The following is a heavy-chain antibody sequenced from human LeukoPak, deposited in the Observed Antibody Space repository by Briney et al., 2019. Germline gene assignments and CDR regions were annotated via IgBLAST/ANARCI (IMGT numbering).Heavy chain of an antibody. CDR2: ICSSSSYI. J-gene: IGHJ3*02. CDR3: ARKAGDSSGYVNDAFDI. D-gene: IGHD3-22*01. CDR1: GLTFSSYS. V-gene: IGHV3-21*01. Sequence: GGSLRLSCAASGLTFSSYSMNWVRQAPGKGLEWVSPICSSSSYIYYADSVRGRFTISRDNSKNTLYLQMNSLRAEDTAVYYCARKAGDSSGYVNDAFDIWGQGTMVTVSS.